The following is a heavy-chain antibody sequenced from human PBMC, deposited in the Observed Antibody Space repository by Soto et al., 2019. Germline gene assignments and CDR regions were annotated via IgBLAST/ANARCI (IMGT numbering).Heavy chain of an antibody. D-gene: IGHD1-26*01. J-gene: IGHJ4*02. CDR3: AKDLRPDGRYDLDN. CDR2: LVCDGSQL. Sequence: EVQLLESGGGLAQPGGSLRLSCVGSGFDFRIYAMNWLRQAPGKGLEWVAVLVCDGSQLGYADSVRGRFTISRDNSKNTLYLQMDSLRAEDTAVYYCAKDLRPDGRYDLDNWGQGTLVTVSS. CDR1: GFDFRIYA. V-gene: IGHV3-23*01.